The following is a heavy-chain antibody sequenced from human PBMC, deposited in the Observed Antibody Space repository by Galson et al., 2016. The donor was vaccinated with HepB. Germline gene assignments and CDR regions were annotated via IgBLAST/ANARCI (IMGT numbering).Heavy chain of an antibody. CDR3: ARDLEWLSRYYYMDV. J-gene: IGHJ6*03. V-gene: IGHV3-48*01. CDR2: ISSDSGTI. Sequence: SLRLSCAASKFTFSTYTMNWVRQAPGKGLEWVSYISSDSGTIYYADSVKGRFTISRDNSKNMLYLEMNSLRAEDTAVYYCARDLEWLSRYYYMDVWGKGTTVTVSS. D-gene: IGHD3-3*01. CDR1: KFTFSTYT.